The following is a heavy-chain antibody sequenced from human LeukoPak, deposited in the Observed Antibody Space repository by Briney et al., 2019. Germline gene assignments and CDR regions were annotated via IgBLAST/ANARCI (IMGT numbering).Heavy chain of an antibody. CDR2: INHSGST. CDR3: ARKLRYLGFDP. CDR1: GGSFSGYY. Sequence: SETLSLTCAVYGGSFSGYYWSWIRQPPGKGLEWIGEINHSGSTNYNPSLKSRVTISVDTSKNQFSLKLSSVTAADTAVYYYARKLRYLGFDPWGQGTLVTVSS. J-gene: IGHJ5*02. V-gene: IGHV4-34*01. D-gene: IGHD3-9*01.